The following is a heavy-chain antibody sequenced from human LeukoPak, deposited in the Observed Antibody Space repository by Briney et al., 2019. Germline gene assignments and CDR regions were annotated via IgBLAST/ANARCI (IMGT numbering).Heavy chain of an antibody. D-gene: IGHD3-22*01. CDR1: GYTFTGYY. CDR2: INPNSGGT. CDR3: ARDELLGGYDAFDI. J-gene: IGHJ3*02. Sequence: ASVKVSCKASGYTFTGYYMHWVRQAPGQGLEWMGWINPNSGGTNYAQKFQGRVTMTRDTSISTAYMELSRLRSDDTAVYYCARDELLGGYDAFDIWGQGTMVTVSS. V-gene: IGHV1-2*02.